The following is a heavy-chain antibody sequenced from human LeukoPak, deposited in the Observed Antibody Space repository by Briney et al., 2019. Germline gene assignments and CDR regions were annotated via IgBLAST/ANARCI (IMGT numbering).Heavy chain of an antibody. CDR3: ARVLRYAVFVDSYYMDV. CDR1: GFTFSGYS. V-gene: IGHV3-21*01. CDR2: ISSSSSYI. J-gene: IGHJ6*03. D-gene: IGHD5-12*01. Sequence: PGGSLRLSCAASGFTFSGYSMNWVRQAPGKWLEWVSSISSSSSYIYYADSVKGRFTISRDNAKNSLYLQMHSLRAEDTAVYYCARVLRYAVFVDSYYMDVWGKGTTVTVSS.